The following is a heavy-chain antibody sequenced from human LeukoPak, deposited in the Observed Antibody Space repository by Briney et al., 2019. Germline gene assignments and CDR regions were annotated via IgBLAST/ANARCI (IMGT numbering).Heavy chain of an antibody. J-gene: IGHJ4*02. CDR1: GFTFSSYS. CDR3: ASDRSFNYYDSSGYRDY. Sequence: GGSLRLSCAASGFTFSSYSMNWVRQAPEKGLEWVSSISSSSSYIYYADSVKGRFTISRDNAKNSLYLQMNSLRAEDTAVYYCASDRSFNYYDSSGYRDYWGQGTLVTVSS. V-gene: IGHV3-21*01. D-gene: IGHD3-22*01. CDR2: ISSSSSYI.